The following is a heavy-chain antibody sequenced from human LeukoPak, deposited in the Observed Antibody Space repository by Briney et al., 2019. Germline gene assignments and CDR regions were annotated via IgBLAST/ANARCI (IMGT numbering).Heavy chain of an antibody. Sequence: NTGGSLRLSCAASGFTFSDYYMSWIRQAPGKGLEWVSYISSSGSTIYYADSVKGRFTISRDNAKNSLYLQMNSLRAEDTAVYYCARWQQLVRGEGFDYWGQGALVTVSS. D-gene: IGHD6-13*01. CDR1: GFTFSDYY. J-gene: IGHJ4*02. CDR2: ISSSGSTI. CDR3: ARWQQLVRGEGFDY. V-gene: IGHV3-11*04.